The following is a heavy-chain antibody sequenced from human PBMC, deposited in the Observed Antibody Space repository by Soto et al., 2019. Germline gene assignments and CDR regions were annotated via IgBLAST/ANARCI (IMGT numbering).Heavy chain of an antibody. J-gene: IGHJ4*02. CDR3: AGTYRFLEWFLDV. Sequence: SETLSLTCTVSGVSINSAGYYWSWIRHPPGKGLEWIGYIYYSGSTNYNPSLKSRVTISVDTSKNQFSLKLSSVTAADTAVYYCAGTYRFLEWFLDVWGQGTLVTVSS. CDR2: IYYSGST. V-gene: IGHV4-61*08. CDR1: GVSINSAGYY. D-gene: IGHD3-3*01.